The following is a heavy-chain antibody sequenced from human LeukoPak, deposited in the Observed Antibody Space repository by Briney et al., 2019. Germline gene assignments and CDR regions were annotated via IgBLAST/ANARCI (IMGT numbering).Heavy chain of an antibody. CDR1: GGSISSSSYY. CDR2: IYYSGST. CDR3: ARISGPGDY. Sequence: PSETLSLTCTVSGGSISSSSYYWGWIRQPPGKGLEWIGSIYYSGSTYYNPSLKSRVTISVDTSKNQFSLKLSSVTAADTAVYYCARISGPGDYWGQGTLVTFSS. D-gene: IGHD3-10*01. V-gene: IGHV4-39*01. J-gene: IGHJ4*02.